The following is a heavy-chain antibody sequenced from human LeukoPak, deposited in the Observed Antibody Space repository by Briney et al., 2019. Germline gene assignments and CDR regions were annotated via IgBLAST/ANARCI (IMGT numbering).Heavy chain of an antibody. Sequence: ASVKVSCKASGYTFTGYYMHWVRQAPGQGLEWMGWINPYIGVTNNAQKLQGRGTMTTDTSTSPAYMELSRLRSDDPAAYYCTKALYDALDADAFDFWGQGTMVIVSS. V-gene: IGHV1-2*02. CDR3: TKALYDALDADAFDF. J-gene: IGHJ3*01. CDR1: GYTFTGYY. D-gene: IGHD3-16*01. CDR2: INPYIGVT.